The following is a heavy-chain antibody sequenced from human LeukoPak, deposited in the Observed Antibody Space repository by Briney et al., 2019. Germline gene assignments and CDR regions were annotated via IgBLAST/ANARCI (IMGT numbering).Heavy chain of an antibody. D-gene: IGHD2-15*01. CDR2: ISSSSSYI. Sequence: PGGSLRLSCAASGFTFSSYSMNWVRQAPGEGLEWVSSISSSSSYIYYADSVKGRFTISRDNAKNSLYLQMNSLRAEDTAVYYCARDLVGGPIDYWGQGTLVTVSS. CDR1: GFTFSSYS. CDR3: ARDLVGGPIDY. J-gene: IGHJ4*02. V-gene: IGHV3-21*01.